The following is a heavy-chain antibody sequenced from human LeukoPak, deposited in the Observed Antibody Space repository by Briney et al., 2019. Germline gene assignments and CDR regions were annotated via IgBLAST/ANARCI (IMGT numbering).Heavy chain of an antibody. CDR2: INPNSGGT. CDR3: ARNTYGYKFSMDV. Sequence: ASVKVSCKASGYTFTSYAMNWVRQAPGQGLEWMGWINPNSGGTNYAQKLQGRVTMTTDTSTSTAYMELRSLRSDDTAVYYCARNTYGYKFSMDVWGKGTTVIISS. D-gene: IGHD5-24*01. J-gene: IGHJ6*03. V-gene: IGHV1-18*01. CDR1: GYTFTSYA.